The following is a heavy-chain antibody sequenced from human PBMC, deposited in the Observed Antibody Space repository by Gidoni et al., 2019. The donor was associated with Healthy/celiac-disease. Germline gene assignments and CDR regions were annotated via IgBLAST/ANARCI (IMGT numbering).Heavy chain of an antibody. CDR2: IYTSGST. D-gene: IGHD2-15*01. Sequence: QVQLQESGPGLVKPSQTLSLTCTVSGGSISSGSYYWSWIRQPAGKGLEWIGRIYTSGSTNYNPSLKSRVTISVDTSKNQFSLKLSSVTAADTAVYYCARESRKVAAHDYWGQGTLVTVSS. V-gene: IGHV4-61*02. J-gene: IGHJ4*02. CDR1: GGSISSGSYY. CDR3: ARESRKVAAHDY.